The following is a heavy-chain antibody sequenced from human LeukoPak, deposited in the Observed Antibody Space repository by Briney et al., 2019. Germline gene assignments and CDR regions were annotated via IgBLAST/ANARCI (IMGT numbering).Heavy chain of an antibody. V-gene: IGHV3-21*01. D-gene: IGHD3-22*01. CDR3: ARDLGQYYDTGDNWFDP. CDR2: ISSSSSYI. CDR1: GFTFSSYS. Sequence: GGSLRLSCAASGFTFSSYSMNWVRQAPGKGLEWVSSISSSSSYIYYADSVKGRFTISRDNAKNSLYLQMNSLRAEDTAVYYCARDLGQYYDTGDNWFDPWGQGTLVTVSS. J-gene: IGHJ5*02.